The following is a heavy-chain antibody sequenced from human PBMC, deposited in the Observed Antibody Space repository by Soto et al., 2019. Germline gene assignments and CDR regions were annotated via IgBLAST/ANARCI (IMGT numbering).Heavy chain of an antibody. V-gene: IGHV4-4*07. D-gene: IGHD6-19*01. Sequence: ASETLSLTCTVSGGSISSHYWSWIRQPAGKGLEWIGRIYLSGNTKINPSLKNRVTMSVDASKNQFSLILKSVTAADTAVYYCAKELRPYNSGWYFALSGGQGTLVTVSS. CDR3: AKELRPYNSGWYFALS. CDR2: IYLSGNT. CDR1: GGSISSHY. J-gene: IGHJ4*02.